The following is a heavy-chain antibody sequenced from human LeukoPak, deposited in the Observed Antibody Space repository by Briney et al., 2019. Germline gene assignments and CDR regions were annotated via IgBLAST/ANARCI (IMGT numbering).Heavy chain of an antibody. CDR1: GFTFNSYT. J-gene: IGHJ6*03. CDR2: VGGGGGGT. CDR3: AKDGSPNAGYMDV. V-gene: IGHV3-23*01. Sequence: PGGSLRLSCAASGFTFNSYTMSWVRLAPGKGLEWVSSVGGGGGGTWYADSVKGRFTISRDNSKNTLYLQMDSPRAEDTALYYCAKDGSPNAGYMDVWGKGTTVTVSS.